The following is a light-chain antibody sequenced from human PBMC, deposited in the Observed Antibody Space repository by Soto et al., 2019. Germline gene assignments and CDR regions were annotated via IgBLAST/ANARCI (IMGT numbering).Light chain of an antibody. J-gene: IGLJ1*01. CDR3: CSYAGSPYV. CDR2: DVN. V-gene: IGLV2-11*01. Sequence: QSALTQPRSVSGSPGQSVAISCTGTSSDVGDYNYVSWYQQHPGKAPKVMIYDVNKRPSGVPDRFSGSKSGNTASLTISGLQAEDEADYYCCSYAGSPYVFGTGTKVTVL. CDR1: SSDVGDYNY.